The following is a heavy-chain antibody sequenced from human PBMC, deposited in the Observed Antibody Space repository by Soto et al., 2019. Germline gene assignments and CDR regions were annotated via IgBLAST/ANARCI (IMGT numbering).Heavy chain of an antibody. V-gene: IGHV5-51*01. Sequence: GESLKISCMGSGYSFTSYWIGWVRQMPGKGLEWMGNIYPGDSATRYSPSFQGQVTIAADKSITTAYLQWSSLKASDTAMYYCAIHEIPVGLVWCYYYYYGMDVWGQGTTVTVSS. CDR3: AIHEIPVGLVWCYYYYYGMDV. CDR1: GYSFTSYW. J-gene: IGHJ6*02. CDR2: IYPGDSAT. D-gene: IGHD3-9*01.